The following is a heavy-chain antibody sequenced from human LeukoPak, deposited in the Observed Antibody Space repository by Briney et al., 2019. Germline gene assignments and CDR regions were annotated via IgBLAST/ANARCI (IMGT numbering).Heavy chain of an antibody. D-gene: IGHD5-24*01. Sequence: GGSLRLSCAASGFTFSSYSMNWVRQAPGKGLEWVSYISSSSTIYYADSVKGRFTISRDNAKNSLYLQMNSLRAEDTAVYYCARDSVEMATSDAFDIWGQGIMVTVSS. CDR2: ISSSSTI. V-gene: IGHV3-48*01. CDR3: ARDSVEMATSDAFDI. J-gene: IGHJ3*02. CDR1: GFTFSSYS.